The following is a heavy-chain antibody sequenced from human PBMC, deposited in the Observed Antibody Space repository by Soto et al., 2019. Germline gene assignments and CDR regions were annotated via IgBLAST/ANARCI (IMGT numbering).Heavy chain of an antibody. CDR2: ISYDGTNK. Sequence: LRLSCSASGFSFSISPMHWVRQAPGKGPEWVALISYDGTNKFYADSVKGRFTISRDNSKSTLYLQVDSLRPEDAAVYYCARDPKTSGGQHWAFNYFDSWGQGTLVTVSS. J-gene: IGHJ4*02. D-gene: IGHD7-27*01. V-gene: IGHV3-30-3*01. CDR1: GFSFSISP. CDR3: ARDPKTSGGQHWAFNYFDS.